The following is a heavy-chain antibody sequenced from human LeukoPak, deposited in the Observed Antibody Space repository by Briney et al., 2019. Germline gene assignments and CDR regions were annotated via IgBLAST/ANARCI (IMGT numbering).Heavy chain of an antibody. CDR2: IIPIFGTA. V-gene: IGHV1-69*13. Sequence: PVKVSCKASGGTFSSYATSWVRQAPGQGLEWMGGIIPIFGTANYAQKFQGRVTITADESTSTAYMELSSLRSEDTAVYYCARGMSVGYCSSTSCRTYYYYYMDVWGKGTTVTVSS. D-gene: IGHD2-2*01. CDR1: GGTFSSYA. CDR3: ARGMSVGYCSSTSCRTYYYYYMDV. J-gene: IGHJ6*03.